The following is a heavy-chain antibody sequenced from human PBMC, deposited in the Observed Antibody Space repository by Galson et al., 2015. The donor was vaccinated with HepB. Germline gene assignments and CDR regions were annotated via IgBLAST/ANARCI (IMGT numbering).Heavy chain of an antibody. D-gene: IGHD2-8*02. V-gene: IGHV3-15*01. Sequence: SLRLSCAASGFAFNNAWMNWVRQAPGKGLEWVGRIKSKTDGETTDYAAPVKGRFTISRDDSKNGLYLQMNSLKTEDTAVYYCTTDVYYSTYWSWLDPWGQGTLVTVSS. CDR1: GFAFNNAW. CDR3: TTDVYYSTYWSWLDP. J-gene: IGHJ5*02. CDR2: IKSKTDGETT.